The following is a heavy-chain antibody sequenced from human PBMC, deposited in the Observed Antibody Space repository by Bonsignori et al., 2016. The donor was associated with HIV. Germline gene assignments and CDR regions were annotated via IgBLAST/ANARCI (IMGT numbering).Heavy chain of an antibody. J-gene: IGHJ4*02. V-gene: IGHV4-34*01. Sequence: SETLSLTCAVYGGSFSGYYWSWIRQPPGKGLEWIGEINHSGSTNYNPSLKCRVTISVDTSKNQFSLKLSSVTAADTAVYYCARFSIVGALGYWGQGTLVTVSS. D-gene: IGHD1-26*01. CDR2: INHSGST. CDR1: GGSFSGYY. CDR3: ARFSIVGALGY.